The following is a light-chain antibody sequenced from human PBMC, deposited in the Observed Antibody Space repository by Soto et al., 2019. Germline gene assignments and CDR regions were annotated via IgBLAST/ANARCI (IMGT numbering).Light chain of an antibody. J-gene: IGLJ1*01. CDR1: SSNIGAGYD. CDR3: QSYDSSHSGSV. V-gene: IGLV1-40*01. Sequence: QSVLTQPPSVSGAPGQRVTISCTGSSSNIGAGYDVHWYQQLPGTAPKLLIYGNSNRPSGVPDRFSGSKSGTSAALAITGLQAEEEADDYCQSYDSSHSGSVFGTGTKLTVL. CDR2: GNS.